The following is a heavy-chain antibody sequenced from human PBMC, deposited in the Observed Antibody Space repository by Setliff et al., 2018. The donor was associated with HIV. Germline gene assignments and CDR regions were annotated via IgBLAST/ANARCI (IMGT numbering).Heavy chain of an antibody. V-gene: IGHV4-31*03. J-gene: IGHJ4*02. CDR1: GGSITSGGYY. CDR2: IYYSGST. CDR3: ARQERYCTSADCYRYFNY. D-gene: IGHD2-2*02. Sequence: PSETLSLTCSVSGGSITSGGYYWSWIRQHPGKGLEWIGYIYYSGSTYYNPSLKSRVTISLDTSKNQFSLKLSSVTAADTAVYYCARQERYCTSADCYRYFNYWGQGTLVTV.